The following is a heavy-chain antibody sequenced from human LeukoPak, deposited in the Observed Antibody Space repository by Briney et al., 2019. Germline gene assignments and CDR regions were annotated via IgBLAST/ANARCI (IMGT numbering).Heavy chain of an antibody. D-gene: IGHD4-11*01. CDR3: AREGLTTTPNNAFDI. Sequence: PGGSLRLSCAASGFTFSSYVMHWVRQAPGKGLEWVAVVSYDGSNKYYADSVKGRFTISRDNSKNTLYLQMNSLRAEDTALYFCAREGLTTTPNNAFDIWGQGTMVTVSS. V-gene: IGHV3-30*03. CDR1: GFTFSSYV. CDR2: VSYDGSNK. J-gene: IGHJ3*02.